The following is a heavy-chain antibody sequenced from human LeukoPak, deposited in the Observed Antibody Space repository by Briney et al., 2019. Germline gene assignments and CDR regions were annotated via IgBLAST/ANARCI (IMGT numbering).Heavy chain of an antibody. CDR1: GFIFSSSG. CDR2: IRYDGSYN. D-gene: IGHD4-17*01. Sequence: GGSLRLSCAASGFIFSSSGMHWVRQAPGKGLEWVAFIRYDGSYNYYADSVEGRFTISGDSSKKTLYLQMNSLRVEDTAVYYCAKAMTTVTPFDYWGQGTLVTVSS. CDR3: AKAMTTVTPFDY. J-gene: IGHJ4*02. V-gene: IGHV3-30*02.